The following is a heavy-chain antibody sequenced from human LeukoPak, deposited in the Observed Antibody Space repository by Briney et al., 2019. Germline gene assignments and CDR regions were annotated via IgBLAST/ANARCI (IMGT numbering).Heavy chain of an antibody. CDR1: AGSISSDF. Sequence: SETLSLTCTVSAGSISSDFWSWIRQPPGKGLEWIGYIYYSGSTNYNPSLKSRVAISVDTSKNQFSLKLSSVTAADTAVYYCARGGGSSGWHDCWGRGTLVTVSS. CDR3: ARGGGSSGWHDC. J-gene: IGHJ4*02. D-gene: IGHD6-19*01. V-gene: IGHV4-59*01. CDR2: IYYSGST.